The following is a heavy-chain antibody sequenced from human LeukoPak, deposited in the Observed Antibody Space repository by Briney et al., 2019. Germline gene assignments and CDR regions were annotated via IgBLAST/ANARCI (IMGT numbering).Heavy chain of an antibody. CDR2: IYYSGST. J-gene: IGHJ4*02. CDR3: ARGTWSYGSGSSYFDY. D-gene: IGHD3-10*01. V-gene: IGHV4-59*01. Sequence: SETLSLTCTVSGGSISSYYGSWIRHPPGRGWEWIGFIYYSGSTNYNPSLKSRVTISVDTSKNQFSLKLSSVTAADTAVYYCARGTWSYGSGSSYFDYWGQGTLVTVSS. CDR1: GGSISSYY.